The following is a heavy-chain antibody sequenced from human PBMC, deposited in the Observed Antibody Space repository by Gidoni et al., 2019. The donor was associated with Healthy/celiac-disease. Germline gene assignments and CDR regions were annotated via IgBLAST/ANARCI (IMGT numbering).Heavy chain of an antibody. CDR2: TYYRSKWYN. Sequence: QVQLQQSGQGLVKPSQTLSLTCAISGDSVPSNSSAWNWIRPSPSRGLGWLGRTYYRSKWYNDYAVSVKRRITINPDTSKNQVSLQLNSVTPEDTAVYYCARESTVSSANDAFDIWGQGTMVTVSS. CDR1: GDSVPSNSSA. J-gene: IGHJ3*02. V-gene: IGHV6-1*01. CDR3: ARESTVSSANDAFDI. D-gene: IGHD4-4*01.